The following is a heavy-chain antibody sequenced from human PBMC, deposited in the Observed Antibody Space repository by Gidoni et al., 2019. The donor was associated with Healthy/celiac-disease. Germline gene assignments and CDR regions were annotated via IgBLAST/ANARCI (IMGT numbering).Heavy chain of an antibody. D-gene: IGHD6-13*01. Sequence: QLQLQESGPGLVKPSETLSLTCTVSGGSISSSSYYWGWIRQPPGKGLEWIGSIYYSGSTYYNPSLKSRVTISVDTSKNQFSLKLSSVTAADTAVYYCARLSSSSWYSQYRDYYYYGMDVWGQGTTVTVSS. J-gene: IGHJ6*02. CDR2: IYYSGST. CDR1: GGSISSSSYY. CDR3: ARLSSSSWYSQYRDYYYYGMDV. V-gene: IGHV4-39*01.